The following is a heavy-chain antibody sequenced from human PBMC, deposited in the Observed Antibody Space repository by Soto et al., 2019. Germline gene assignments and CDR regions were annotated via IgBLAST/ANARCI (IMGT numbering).Heavy chain of an antibody. D-gene: IGHD3-16*02. CDR1: GFSLSTSGVG. Sequence: QITLKESGPTLVKPTQTLTLTCTFSGFSLSTSGVGVGWIRQPPGKALEWLALIYWDDDKRYSPALKSRLTSTKDTPKNQVVLTLTTMDPVDTATYYCAHSLFLAGSYRVGYWGQGTLVTVSS. CDR2: IYWDDDK. V-gene: IGHV2-5*02. CDR3: AHSLFLAGSYRVGY. J-gene: IGHJ4*02.